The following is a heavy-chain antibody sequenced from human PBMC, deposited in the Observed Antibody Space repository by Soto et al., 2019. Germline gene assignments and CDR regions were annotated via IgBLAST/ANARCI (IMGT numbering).Heavy chain of an antibody. V-gene: IGHV4-30-4*01. D-gene: IGHD3-22*01. J-gene: IGHJ4*02. CDR1: GGSISSGDYY. CDR3: ASESSGNPYYYDSSGYPTTSFDH. CDR2: IYYSGST. Sequence: PSETLSLTCTVSGGSISSGDYYWSWIRQPPGKGLEWIGYIYYSGSTYYNPSLKSRVTISVDTSKNQFSLKLSSVTAADTAVYYCASESSGNPYYYDSSGYPTTSFDHWGQGTLVTVS.